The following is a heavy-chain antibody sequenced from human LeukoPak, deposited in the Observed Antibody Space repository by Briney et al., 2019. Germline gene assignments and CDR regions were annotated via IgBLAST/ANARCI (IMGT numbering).Heavy chain of an antibody. CDR2: IRNKANSYTT. Sequence: PGGSLRLSCAASGLTFSDHYMDWVRQAPGKGLGWVGRIRNKANSYTTEYALPGKGSFTSSRVDSKHSLYLQMNSLKTEDPSVLYCARAVDYYFDYWGQGTLATVSS. CDR3: ARAVDYYFDY. CDR1: GLTFSDHY. V-gene: IGHV3-72*01. J-gene: IGHJ4*02.